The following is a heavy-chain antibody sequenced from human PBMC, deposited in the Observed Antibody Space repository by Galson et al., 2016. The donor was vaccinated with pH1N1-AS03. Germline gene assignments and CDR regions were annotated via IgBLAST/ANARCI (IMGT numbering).Heavy chain of an antibody. CDR1: GFSFGDFA. CDR2: ISYGGSEK. CDR3: VRSLAAAGNY. J-gene: IGHJ4*02. D-gene: IGHD6-13*01. V-gene: IGHV3-30*04. Sequence: LRLSCAASGFSFGDFALHWVRQAPGKGLEWVAFISYGGSEKYYADSVQGRVTISRDNSKNTVHLELNSLRGADTAVYYCVRSLAAAGNYWGQGTLVIVSS.